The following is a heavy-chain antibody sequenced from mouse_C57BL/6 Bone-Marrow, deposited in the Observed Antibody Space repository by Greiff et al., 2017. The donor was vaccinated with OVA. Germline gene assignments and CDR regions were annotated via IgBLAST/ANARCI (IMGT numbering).Heavy chain of an antibody. CDR2: IDPETGGT. CDR1: GYTFTDYE. CDR3: TREGGDGYWAMDY. D-gene: IGHD2-3*01. Sequence: VQLQQSGAELVRPGASVTLSCKASGYTFTDYEMHWVKQTPVHGLEWIGAIDPETGGTAYNQKFKGKAILTADKSSSTAYMELRSLTSEDSAVYYCTREGGDGYWAMDYWGQGTSVTVSS. V-gene: IGHV1-15*01. J-gene: IGHJ4*01.